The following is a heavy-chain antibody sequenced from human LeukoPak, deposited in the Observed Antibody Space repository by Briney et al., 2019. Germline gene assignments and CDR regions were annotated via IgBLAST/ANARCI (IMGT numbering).Heavy chain of an antibody. CDR2: IKQDGSEK. J-gene: IGHJ4*02. D-gene: IGHD2-15*01. CDR1: GFTFSSYW. V-gene: IGHV3-7*01. CDR3: ARDATYCSGGSCYSDY. Sequence: GGSLRLSCAASGFTFSSYWMSWVRQAPGKGLEWVANIKQDGSEKYYVDSVKGRFTISRDNAKNSLYLQMNSLRAEDTAVYYCARDATYCSGGSCYSDYWGQGTLVTVSS.